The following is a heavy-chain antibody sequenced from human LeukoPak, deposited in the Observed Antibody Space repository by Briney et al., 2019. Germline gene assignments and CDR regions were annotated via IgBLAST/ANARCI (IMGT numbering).Heavy chain of an antibody. J-gene: IGHJ5*02. CDR1: GGSISSGGYY. CDR2: IYYSGST. D-gene: IGHD2-2*01. V-gene: IGHV4-31*03. Sequence: SQTLSHTCTVSGGSISSGGYYWSWIRQRPGKGLEWIGYIYYSGSTYYNPSLKSRVTISVDTSKNQFSLKLSSVTAADTAVYYCARAYCSSTSCYFPHWFDPWGQGTLVTVSS. CDR3: ARAYCSSTSCYFPHWFDP.